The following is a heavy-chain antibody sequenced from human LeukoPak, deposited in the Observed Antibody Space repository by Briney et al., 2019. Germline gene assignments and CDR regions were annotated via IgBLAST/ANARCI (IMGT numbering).Heavy chain of an antibody. D-gene: IGHD3-9*01. V-gene: IGHV3-33*08. J-gene: IGHJ4*02. CDR2: IWFDGSEK. CDR3: ARDLTPSSFDWLLYY. CDR1: GFSFSNYG. Sequence: GGSLRLSCAASGFSFSNYGMHWVRQAPGKGLEWVAVIWFDGSEKYYADSVKGRFTISRDNSKNTLYLQMNGLRAEDTAMYYCARDLTPSSFDWLLYYWGQGALVTVSS.